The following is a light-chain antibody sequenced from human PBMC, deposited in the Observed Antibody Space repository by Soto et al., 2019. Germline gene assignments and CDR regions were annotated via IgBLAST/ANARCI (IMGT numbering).Light chain of an antibody. Sequence: QAVVTQEPSLTVSPGGTVTLTCGSSTGAVTSGNYPYWFQKKPGQAPRTLIYDTTNKQSWTPARFSGSLLGGKAALTLAGAQTEDEADYYCLLWYSGTNWVFGGGTNLTVL. CDR1: TGAVTSGNY. J-gene: IGLJ3*02. CDR2: DTT. V-gene: IGLV7-46*01. CDR3: LLWYSGTNWV.